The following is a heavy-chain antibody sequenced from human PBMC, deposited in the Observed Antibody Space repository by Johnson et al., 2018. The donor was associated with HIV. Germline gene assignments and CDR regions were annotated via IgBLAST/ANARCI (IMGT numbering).Heavy chain of an antibody. CDR3: ARVTYYYDSSGKSRGGAFDI. Sequence: VQLVESGGGLVQPGRSLRLSCGASGFTFDDYAMHWVRQAPGKGLEWVSGINWNGGTTGYADSVKGRFTISRDNAKNSLYLQMNSLRAEDTALYYCARVTYYYDSSGKSRGGAFDIWGQGTMVTVSS. J-gene: IGHJ3*02. V-gene: IGHV3-9*01. CDR1: GFTFDDYA. D-gene: IGHD3-22*01. CDR2: INWNGGTT.